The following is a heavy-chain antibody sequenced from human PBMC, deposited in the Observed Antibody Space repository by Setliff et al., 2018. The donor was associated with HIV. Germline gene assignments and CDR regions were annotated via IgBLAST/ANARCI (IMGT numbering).Heavy chain of an antibody. CDR1: GCSITSYY. D-gene: IGHD3-10*01. Sequence: PSETLSLTCTVSGCSITSYYWNWIRQSPGKGLEWIGYIFDSGTTKYNPSVTSRVTISVDASKNQFFLQLISVTAADTAVYYCARQGGYNSPLMVWGQGKLVTVSS. J-gene: IGHJ4*02. CDR3: ARQGGYNSPLMV. V-gene: IGHV4-59*08. CDR2: IFDSGTT.